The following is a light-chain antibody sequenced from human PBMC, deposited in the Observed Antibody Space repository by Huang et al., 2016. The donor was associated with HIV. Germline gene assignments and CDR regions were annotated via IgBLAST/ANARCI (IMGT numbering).Light chain of an antibody. CDR3: QRYGSSPLT. J-gene: IGKJ4*01. CDR1: QSLSSSY. V-gene: IGKV3D-20*01. Sequence: EIVLTQSPATLSLSPGERATLSCGASQSLSSSYLAWYQQKPGLAPRLLIYDASNRATGIPDRFRGSGSGTDFTLTISRLEHEHFAVYYCQRYGSSPLTFGGGTKVEIK. CDR2: DAS.